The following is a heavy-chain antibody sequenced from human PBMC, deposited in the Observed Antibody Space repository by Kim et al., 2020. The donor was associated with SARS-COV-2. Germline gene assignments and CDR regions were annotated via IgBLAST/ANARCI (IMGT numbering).Heavy chain of an antibody. D-gene: IGHD6-19*01. J-gene: IGHJ3*02. CDR3: AKVGSSSGWSIDAFDI. V-gene: IGHV3-9*01. CDR1: GFAFDDYV. CDR2: INWNSGTI. Sequence: GGSMRLSCAASGFAFDDYVMHWVRQAPGKGLVWVSRINWNSGTIEYADSVRGRFTVSRDNAKNSLYLQMNSLRSEDTVLYYCAKVGSSSGWSIDAFDIWGQGTRVTVS.